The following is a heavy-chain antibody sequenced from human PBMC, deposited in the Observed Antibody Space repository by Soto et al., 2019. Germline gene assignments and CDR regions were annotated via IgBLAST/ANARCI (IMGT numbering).Heavy chain of an antibody. CDR3: ARAYYYYYYYMDV. CDR1: GGSFSGYY. Sequence: PSETLSLTCAVYGGSFSGYYCSWIRQPPGKGLEWIGEINHSGSTNYNPSLKSRVSISVGTSKNQFSLKLSSVTAADTAVYYCARAYYYYYYYMDVWGKGTTVTVSS. V-gene: IGHV4-34*01. CDR2: INHSGST. J-gene: IGHJ6*03.